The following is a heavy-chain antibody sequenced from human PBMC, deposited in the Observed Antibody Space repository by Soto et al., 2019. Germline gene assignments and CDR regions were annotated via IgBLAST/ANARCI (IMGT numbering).Heavy chain of an antibody. CDR3: ARVGDNWNEDV. Sequence: QVQLVQSGAEEKKPGASVKVSCKASGYTFTSYAMHWVRQAPGQRLEWMGWINAGNGNTKYSQKFQGRVTITRATAARSAYMELSSMRTEGLAVDYCARVGDNWNEDVCGQGTTVTV. J-gene: IGHJ6*02. CDR1: GYTFTSYA. V-gene: IGHV1-3*05. D-gene: IGHD1-1*01. CDR2: INAGNGNT.